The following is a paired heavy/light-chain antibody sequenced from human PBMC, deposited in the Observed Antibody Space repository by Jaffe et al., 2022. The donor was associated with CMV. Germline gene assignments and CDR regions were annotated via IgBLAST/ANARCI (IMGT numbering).Heavy chain of an antibody. V-gene: IGHV3-20*01. CDR2: INWNGGST. D-gene: IGHD3-10*01. CDR1: GFTFDDYG. J-gene: IGHJ3*02. CDR3: AILAHRGHAFDI. Sequence: EVQLVESGGGVVRPGGSLRLSCAASGFTFDDYGMSWVRQAPGKGLEWVSGINWNGGSTGYADSVKGRFTISRDNAKNSLYLQMNSLRAEDTALYHCAILAHRGHAFDIWGQGTMVTVSS.
Light chain of an antibody. CDR3: CSYAGSSTSG. CDR1: SSDVGSYNL. J-gene: IGLJ3*02. Sequence: QSALTQPASVSGSPGQSITISCTGTSSDVGSYNLVSWYQQHPGKAPKLMIYEVSKRPSGVSNRFSGSKSGNTASLTISGLQAEDEADYYCCSYAGSSTSGFGGGTKLTVL. V-gene: IGLV2-23*02. CDR2: EVS.